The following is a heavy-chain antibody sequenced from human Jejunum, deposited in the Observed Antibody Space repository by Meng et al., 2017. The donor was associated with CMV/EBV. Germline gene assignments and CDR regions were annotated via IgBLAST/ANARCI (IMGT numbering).Heavy chain of an antibody. J-gene: IGHJ6*02. D-gene: IGHD6-6*01. CDR3: ARVEAIAASNGGGYYYYYGMDV. V-gene: IGHV3-21*01. Sequence: MTWVRQAPGKGLEWVSSISSSSSYIYYADSVKGRFTISRDNAKNSLYLQMNSLRAEDTAVYYCARVEAIAASNGGGYYYYYGMDVWGQGTTVTVSS. CDR2: ISSSSSYI.